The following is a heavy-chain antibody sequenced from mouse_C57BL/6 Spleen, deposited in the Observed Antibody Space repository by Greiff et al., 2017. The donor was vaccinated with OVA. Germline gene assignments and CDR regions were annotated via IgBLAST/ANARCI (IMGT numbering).Heavy chain of an antibody. D-gene: IGHD2-3*01. Sequence: VKLQQPGAELVKPGASVKLSCKASGYTFTSYWMHWVKQRPGQGLEWIGMIHPNSGSTNYNEKFKSKATLTVDKSSSTAYMQLSSLTSEDSAVYYCARKGMGYAMDYWGQGTSVTVSS. CDR3: ARKGMGYAMDY. V-gene: IGHV1-64*01. CDR1: GYTFTSYW. CDR2: IHPNSGST. J-gene: IGHJ4*01.